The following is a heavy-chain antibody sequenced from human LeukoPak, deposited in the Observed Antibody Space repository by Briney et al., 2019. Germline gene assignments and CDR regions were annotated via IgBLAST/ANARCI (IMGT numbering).Heavy chain of an antibody. V-gene: IGHV3-7*05. J-gene: IGHJ6*02. CDR1: GFTFSSYW. Sequence: GGSLRLSCAASGFTFSSYWMSWVRQAPGKGLEWVANIKQDGSEKYYVDSVKGRFTISRDNAKNSLYLQMNSLRAEDTAVYYCARERHVYYYDSSGYTVWGQGTTVTVSS. D-gene: IGHD3-22*01. CDR2: IKQDGSEK. CDR3: ARERHVYYYDSSGYTV.